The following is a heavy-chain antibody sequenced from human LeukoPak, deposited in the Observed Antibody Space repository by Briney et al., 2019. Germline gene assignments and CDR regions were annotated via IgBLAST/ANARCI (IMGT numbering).Heavy chain of an antibody. D-gene: IGHD1-20*01. CDR2: ISSSGSYI. V-gene: IGHV3-21*01. CDR3: ARVITGMDY. Sequence: GGSLRLSCAASGFTFSSYSMYWVRQAPGKGLEWVSSISSSGSYIYYADSVKGRFTISRDNARNSLYLQMNSLRAEDTAMYYCARVITGMDYWGQGTLVTVSS. J-gene: IGHJ4*02. CDR1: GFTFSSYS.